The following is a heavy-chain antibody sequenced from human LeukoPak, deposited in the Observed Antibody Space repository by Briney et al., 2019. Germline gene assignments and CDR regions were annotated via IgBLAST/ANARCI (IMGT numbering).Heavy chain of an antibody. V-gene: IGHV4-39*01. J-gene: IGHJ4*02. D-gene: IGHD3-16*01. CDR1: GGSISSSSYY. CDR2: IYNSGST. CDR3: ARSPGGAYFDC. Sequence: SETLSLTCTVSGGSISSSSYYWGWIRQPPGKGMEWIGNIYNSGSTYYNPSLKSRVTISADRSKNQFSLKLSSVTAADTAVYYCARSPGGAYFDCWGQGTLVTVSS.